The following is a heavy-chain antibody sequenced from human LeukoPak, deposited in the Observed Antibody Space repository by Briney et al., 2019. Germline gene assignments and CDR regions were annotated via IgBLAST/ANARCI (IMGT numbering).Heavy chain of an antibody. CDR2: IYTSGST. J-gene: IGHJ3*02. CDR3: ARDYLGGNPDAFDI. CDR1: GGSISSYY. V-gene: IGHV4-4*07. D-gene: IGHD4-23*01. Sequence: SETLSLTCTVSGGSISSYYWSWIRQPAGKGLEWIGRIYTSGSTNYNASLKSRVSMSVDTSKNQFSLKLSSVTAADTAVYYCARDYLGGNPDAFDIWGQGTMVTVSS.